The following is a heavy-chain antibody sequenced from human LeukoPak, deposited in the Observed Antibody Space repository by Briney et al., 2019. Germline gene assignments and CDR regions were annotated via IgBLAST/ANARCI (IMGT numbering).Heavy chain of an antibody. Sequence: PSETLSLTCTVSGGSISSGGYYWSWIRQHPGKGLEWIGYIYYSGSTYYNPSLKSRVTISVDTSKNQFSLKLSSVTAADTAVYYCAREDYDILTGYYLDYWGQGTLVTVSS. D-gene: IGHD3-9*01. CDR3: AREDYDILTGYYLDY. CDR1: GGSISSGGYY. J-gene: IGHJ4*02. CDR2: IYYSGST. V-gene: IGHV4-31*03.